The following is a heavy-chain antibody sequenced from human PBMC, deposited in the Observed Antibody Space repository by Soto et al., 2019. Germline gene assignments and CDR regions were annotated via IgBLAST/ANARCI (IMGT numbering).Heavy chain of an antibody. J-gene: IGHJ6*02. CDR1: GFTFSSYW. CDR2: INSDGSST. V-gene: IGHV3-74*01. D-gene: IGHD3-22*01. CDR3: ARDDPATYSSGYYYYYCGMDV. Sequence: GGSLRLSCAASGFTFSSYWMHWVRQAPGKGLVCVSRINSDGSSTSYADSVKGRFTISRDNAKNTLYLQMNSLRAEDTAVYYCARDDPATYSSGYYYYYCGMDVWGQGTTVTVSS.